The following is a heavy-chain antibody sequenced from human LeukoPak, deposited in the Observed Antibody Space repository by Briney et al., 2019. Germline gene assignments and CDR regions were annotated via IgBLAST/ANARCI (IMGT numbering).Heavy chain of an antibody. CDR2: ISYDGSNK. D-gene: IGHD3-10*01. V-gene: IGHV3-30*18. CDR1: GFTFSSYG. Sequence: GGSLRLSCAASGFTFSSYGMHWVRQAPGKGLEWVAVISYDGSNKYYADSVKGRFTISRDNSKNSLYLQMNSLRTEDTALYYCAKDFYGSGSSQQYGMDVWGQGTTVTVSS. CDR3: AKDFYGSGSSQQYGMDV. J-gene: IGHJ6*02.